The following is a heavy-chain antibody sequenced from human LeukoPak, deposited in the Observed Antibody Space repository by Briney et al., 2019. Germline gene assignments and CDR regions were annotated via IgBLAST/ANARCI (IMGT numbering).Heavy chain of an antibody. CDR2: IFGSGGSA. V-gene: IGHV3-23*01. CDR3: GKTTTGYSSGRYPGWPVDY. Sequence: GGPLSLSCAASGFTFNSYAMYWVRQAPGKGLEWVSGIFGSGGSAHYADSVKGRFTISRDNSKNTVYLQMDSLRVEDTAVYYCGKTTTGYSSGRYPGWPVDYWGQGTLVTVSS. CDR1: GFTFNSYA. J-gene: IGHJ4*02. D-gene: IGHD6-19*01.